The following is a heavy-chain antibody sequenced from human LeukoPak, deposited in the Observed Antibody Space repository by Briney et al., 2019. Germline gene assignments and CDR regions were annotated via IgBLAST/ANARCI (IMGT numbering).Heavy chain of an antibody. CDR2: INHSGST. D-gene: IGHD3-3*01. CDR3: ARTLYYFWSGYYSGFDY. Sequence: SETLSLTCAVYGGSFSGYYWSWIRQPPGKGLELIGEINHSGSTNYNPSLKSRVTISVDTSKNQFSLKLSSVTAADTAVYYCARTLYYFWSGYYSGFDYWGQGTLVTVSS. V-gene: IGHV4-34*01. J-gene: IGHJ4*02. CDR1: GGSFSGYY.